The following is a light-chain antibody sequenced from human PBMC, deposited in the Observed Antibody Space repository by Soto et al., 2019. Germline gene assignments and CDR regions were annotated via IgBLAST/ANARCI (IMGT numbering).Light chain of an antibody. CDR3: LVIYTGVGEV. V-gene: IGLV7-46*01. Sequence: QAVVTQEASLTVSPVGTVTLTCGSSTGAVTSGHYPHWFQQKPGQAPRTLIYDTSIKHSWTPARFSGSLLGGKAALTLSGAQPEDEADYYCLVIYTGVGEVFGTGTKVTVL. CDR1: TGAVTSGHY. J-gene: IGLJ1*01. CDR2: DTS.